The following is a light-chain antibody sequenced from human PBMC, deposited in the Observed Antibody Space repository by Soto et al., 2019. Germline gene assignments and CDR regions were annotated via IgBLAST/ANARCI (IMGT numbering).Light chain of an antibody. CDR1: QSVLYSSNNKNY. J-gene: IGKJ1*01. CDR2: WAS. CDR3: QQYYTAWT. V-gene: IGKV4-1*01. Sequence: DIVMTQSPDSLAVSLGERATINCKSSQSVLYSSNNKNYLAWYQQKPGQPPKLLIYWASTRESGVPDRFSGSGYGTDFTLPISSLQADDVAVYYCQQYYTAWTFGQVNKMEIK.